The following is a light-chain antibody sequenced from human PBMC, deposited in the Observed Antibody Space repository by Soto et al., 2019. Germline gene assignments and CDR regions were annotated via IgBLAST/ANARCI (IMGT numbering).Light chain of an antibody. CDR3: GSYTSTDTPFV. CDR2: EVN. CDR1: STDVGGYNY. Sequence: QSVLAQPSSVSGSPGQSITISCTGTSTDVGGYNYVSWYQHHPGKGPKLIIYEVNNRPSGVSDRFSGSKSGNKASLTISNLEAEDESDYYCGSYTSTDTPFVFGTGTKVTGL. J-gene: IGLJ1*01. V-gene: IGLV2-14*01.